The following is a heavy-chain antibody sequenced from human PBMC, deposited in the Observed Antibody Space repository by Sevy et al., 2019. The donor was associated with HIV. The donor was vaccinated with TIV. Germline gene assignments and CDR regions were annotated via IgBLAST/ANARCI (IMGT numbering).Heavy chain of an antibody. J-gene: IGHJ6*02. Sequence: GGSLRLSCAASGFPFSSYGMNWVRQAPGKGLEWVAFIRYDGGNKYYADSVKGRFTISRDNSKNTLYLQMKSLRGEDTAVYYCAKPREQGYYYGMDAWGQGTKVTVSS. D-gene: IGHD1-26*01. CDR2: IRYDGGNK. V-gene: IGHV3-30*02. CDR1: GFPFSSYG. CDR3: AKPREQGYYYGMDA.